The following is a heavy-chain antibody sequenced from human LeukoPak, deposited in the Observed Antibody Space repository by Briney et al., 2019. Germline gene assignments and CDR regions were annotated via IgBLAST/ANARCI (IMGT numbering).Heavy chain of an antibody. CDR1: GFTFGCYA. CDR3: AKAMLWFGELLCSPLPGVDRTHNGFDY. V-gene: IGHV3-23*01. Sequence: GGSLRLSCAASGFTFGCYAMSWVRQAPGKGLEWVSAISGSADSTYYADSVKGRFTISRDNSKNTLYLQMNSLRAEDTAVYYCAKAMLWFGELLCSPLPGVDRTHNGFDYWGQGTLVAVSS. J-gene: IGHJ4*02. CDR2: ISGSADST. D-gene: IGHD3-10*01.